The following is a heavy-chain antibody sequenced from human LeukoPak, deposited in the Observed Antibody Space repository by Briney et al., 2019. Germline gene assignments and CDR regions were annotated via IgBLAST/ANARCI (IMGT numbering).Heavy chain of an antibody. CDR1: GFTFSSYA. Sequence: GGSLRLSCAASGFTFSSYAMSWVRQAPGKGLEWVSAISSSGGSTYYADSVKGRFTISRDSSKNTLYLQMNSLRAEDTAVYYCATFPRIVVVPAAYFDYWGQGTLVTVSS. CDR3: ATFPRIVVVPAAYFDY. J-gene: IGHJ4*02. CDR2: ISSSGGST. D-gene: IGHD2-2*01. V-gene: IGHV3-23*01.